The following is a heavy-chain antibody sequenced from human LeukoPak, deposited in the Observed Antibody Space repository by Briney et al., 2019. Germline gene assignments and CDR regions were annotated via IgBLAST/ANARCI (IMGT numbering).Heavy chain of an antibody. CDR2: ISGGSNAT. Sequence: GGSLRLSCAGSGFTFRNYGMSWVRQAPGKGLKWVSSISGGSNATDYADSVKGRFSISRDNAKNSLYLQMNSLRAEDTAVYYCAELGITMIGGVWGKGTTVTISS. J-gene: IGHJ6*04. D-gene: IGHD3-10*02. CDR1: GFTFRNYG. V-gene: IGHV3-23*01. CDR3: AELGITMIGGV.